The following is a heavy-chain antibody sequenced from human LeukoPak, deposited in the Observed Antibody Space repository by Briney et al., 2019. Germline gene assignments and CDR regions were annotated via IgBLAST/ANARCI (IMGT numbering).Heavy chain of an antibody. D-gene: IGHD5-18*01. J-gene: IGHJ4*02. CDR2: INHSGNT. CDR1: GGSFSGYY. CDR3: ARDVVDTAMIDY. Sequence: PSETLSLTCAVYGGSFSGYYWSWIRQPPGKGLEWIGEINHSGNTNYNPSLKSRVTISVDTSKNQFSLKLSSVTAADTAVYYCARDVVDTAMIDYWGQGTLVTVSS. V-gene: IGHV4-34*01.